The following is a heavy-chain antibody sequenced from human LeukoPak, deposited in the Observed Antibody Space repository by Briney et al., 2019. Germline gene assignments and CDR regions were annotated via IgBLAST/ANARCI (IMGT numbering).Heavy chain of an antibody. V-gene: IGHV4-4*09. CDR2: IYTSGST. CDR3: ARLVEPYYYDSSGYYLDY. J-gene: IGHJ4*02. Sequence: SETLSLTCTVSGGSISSYYWSWIRQPPGKGLEWIGYIYTSGSTNYNLSLKSRVTISVDTSKNQFSLKLSSVTAADTAVYYCARLVEPYYYDSSGYYLDYWGQGTLVTVSS. D-gene: IGHD3-22*01. CDR1: GGSISSYY.